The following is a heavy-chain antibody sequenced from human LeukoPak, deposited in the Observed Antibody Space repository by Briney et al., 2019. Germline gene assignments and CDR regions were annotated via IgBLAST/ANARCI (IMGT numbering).Heavy chain of an antibody. D-gene: IGHD6-19*01. V-gene: IGHV3-23*01. CDR2: IYGRDDST. CDR1: GFIFSTYS. J-gene: IGHJ6*02. CDR3: AKTRGETAVNPDV. Sequence: GGSLRLSCAASGFIFSTYSMSWVRQSPGRGLEWVSSIYGRDDSTYYADSVRGRFTISRDNSRNTLYLQMNSLRAEDSAIYYCAKTRGETAVNPDVWGQGTTVTVPS.